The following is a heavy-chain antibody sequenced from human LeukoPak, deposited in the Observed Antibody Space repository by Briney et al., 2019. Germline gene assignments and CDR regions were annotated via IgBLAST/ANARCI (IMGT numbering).Heavy chain of an antibody. J-gene: IGHJ4*02. V-gene: IGHV3-7*01. CDR1: RFTFSSYW. Sequence: PGGSLRLSCVASRFTFSSYWMSWVRQTPGKGLEWVANIKQDGSEKYYVDSVKGRFTISRDNAKNSLYLQMNSLRAEDTAVYYCAREPFWSGYYSNLHFDYWGQGTLVTVSS. CDR3: AREPFWSGYYSNLHFDY. CDR2: IKQDGSEK. D-gene: IGHD3-3*01.